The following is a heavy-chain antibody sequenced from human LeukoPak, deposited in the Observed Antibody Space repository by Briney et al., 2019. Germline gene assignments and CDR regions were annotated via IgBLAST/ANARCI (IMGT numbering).Heavy chain of an antibody. D-gene: IGHD1-26*01. CDR1: GFTVSSNY. V-gene: IGHV3-53*04. J-gene: IGHJ5*02. Sequence: GGSLRLSCAASGFTVSSNYMSWVRQAPGKGLEWVSVIYSGGSTYYADSVKGRFTISRHNSKNTLYLQMNSLRAEDTAVYYCARATGGSYNGRGTDNWFDPWGQGTLVTVSS. CDR2: IYSGGST. CDR3: ARATGGSYNGRGTDNWFDP.